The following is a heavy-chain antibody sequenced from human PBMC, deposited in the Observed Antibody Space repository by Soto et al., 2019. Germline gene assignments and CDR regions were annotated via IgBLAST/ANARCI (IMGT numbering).Heavy chain of an antibody. CDR1: GYSFTNYW. Sequence: PGESLKISCKGSGYSFTNYWIGWVRQMPGKGLEWMGIIYPADSDTRYSPSFEGQVTISADKSISTAYLQWSSLKASDTAIYYCARLLAGSRWYFDYWGQGTLVTVSS. J-gene: IGHJ4*02. D-gene: IGHD3-9*01. V-gene: IGHV5-51*01. CDR2: IYPADSDT. CDR3: ARLLAGSRWYFDY.